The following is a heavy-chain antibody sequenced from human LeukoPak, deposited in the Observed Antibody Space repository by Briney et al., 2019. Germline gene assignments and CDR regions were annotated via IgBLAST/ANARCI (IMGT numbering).Heavy chain of an antibody. CDR1: GFTFDDYA. J-gene: IGHJ4*02. Sequence: GRSLRLSCAASGFTFDDYAMHWVRQAPGKGLEWVSGISWNSGSIGYADSVKGRFTISRDNAKNSLYLQMNSLRAEDTALYYCAKGKGGIIVATQFDYWGQGTLVTVSS. V-gene: IGHV3-9*01. CDR2: ISWNSGSI. D-gene: IGHD5-12*01. CDR3: AKGKGGIIVATQFDY.